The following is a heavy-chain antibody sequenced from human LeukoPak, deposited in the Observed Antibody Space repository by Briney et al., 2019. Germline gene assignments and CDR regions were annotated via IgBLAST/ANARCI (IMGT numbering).Heavy chain of an antibody. D-gene: IGHD2-21*01. CDR3: ARQPVNHYSFDY. V-gene: IGHV4-39*01. CDR1: GGSISSSSYY. CDR2: IYYSGST. J-gene: IGHJ4*02. Sequence: PSETLALTCTVAGGSISSSSYYWGWIRQPPGKGLEWIGSIYYSGSTYYNPSLKSRVTISVDTSKNQFSLKLSSVTAADTAVYYCARQPVNHYSFDYWGQGTLVTVSS.